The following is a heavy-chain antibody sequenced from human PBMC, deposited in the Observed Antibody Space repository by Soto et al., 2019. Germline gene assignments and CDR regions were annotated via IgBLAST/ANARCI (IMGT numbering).Heavy chain of an antibody. V-gene: IGHV5-10-1*01. J-gene: IGHJ6*02. CDR2: IDPSDSYT. Sequence: PGESLKISCNGSGYSFTGYWISWVRQMPWKGLEWMGRIDPSDSYTKYSPSFQGHVTISADKSISTAYLQWSSLKASDTAMYYCASNKNWNYYYGMDVWGQGTTVTVSS. CDR1: GYSFTGYW. CDR3: ASNKNWNYYYGMDV. D-gene: IGHD1-1*01.